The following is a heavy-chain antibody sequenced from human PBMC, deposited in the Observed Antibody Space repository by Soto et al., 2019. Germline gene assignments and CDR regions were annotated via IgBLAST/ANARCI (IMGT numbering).Heavy chain of an antibody. J-gene: IGHJ4*02. V-gene: IGHV1-18*04. Sequence: ASVKVSCKASGYTFTSYGISWVRQAPGQGLEWMGWISAYNGNTNYAQKLQGRVTMTTDTSTSTAYMELRSLRSDDTAVYYCAGVDYYDSSGYYYPPDYWGQGTLVTVSS. CDR3: AGVDYYDSSGYYYPPDY. CDR1: GYTFTSYG. D-gene: IGHD3-22*01. CDR2: ISAYNGNT.